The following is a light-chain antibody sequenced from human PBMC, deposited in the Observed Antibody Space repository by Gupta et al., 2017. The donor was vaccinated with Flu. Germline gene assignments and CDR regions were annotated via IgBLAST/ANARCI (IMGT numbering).Light chain of an antibody. J-gene: IGLJ3*02. V-gene: IGLV1-51*02. CDR3: GTWDSSLRVFWL. Sequence: QSVLTQPPSVSAAPGQKVTISCSGRSSNIGNNYVSWYQQLPGTAPKLLIYENNKRPSGIPDRFSGSKSGTSATLGITGLQTGDEADYYCGTWDSSLRVFWLFGGGTKLTVL. CDR2: ENN. CDR1: SSNIGNNY.